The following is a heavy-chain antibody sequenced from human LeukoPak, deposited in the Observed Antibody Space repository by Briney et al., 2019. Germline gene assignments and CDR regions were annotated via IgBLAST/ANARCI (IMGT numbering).Heavy chain of an antibody. Sequence: ASVKVSCKASGYTFSGYYMFWVRQAPGQGLEWMGWINSDSGATNYAQKFQGRVTMTRDTSISTAYMELSSLRSDDTGVYYCAAATTGTTFFDYWGQGTPVTVSS. CDR2: INSDSGAT. CDR3: AAATTGTTFFDY. D-gene: IGHD1-1*01. V-gene: IGHV1-2*02. CDR1: GYTFSGYY. J-gene: IGHJ4*02.